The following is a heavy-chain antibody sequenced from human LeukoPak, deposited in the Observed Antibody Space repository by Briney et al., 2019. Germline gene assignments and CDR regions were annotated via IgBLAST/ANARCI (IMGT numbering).Heavy chain of an antibody. CDR2: ISHSGST. CDR1: GGSISSGGYY. CDR3: ARGVVEHNWNDISCFDP. D-gene: IGHD1-20*01. V-gene: IGHV4-30-2*01. J-gene: IGHJ5*02. Sequence: SETLSLTCSVSGGSISSGGYYWSWIRQPPGKGLEWIGYISHSGSTYYNPSLKSRVTISVDRSKNQFSLKVTSVTAADTAVYYCARGVVEHNWNDISCFDPRGQGTLVTVSS.